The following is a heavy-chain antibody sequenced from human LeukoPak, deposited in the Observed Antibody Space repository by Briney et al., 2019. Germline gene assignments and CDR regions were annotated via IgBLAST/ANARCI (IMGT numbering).Heavy chain of an antibody. CDR1: GFTFSSYG. CDR3: ARVDSGSYAFDY. CDR2: IRYDGSNK. D-gene: IGHD1-26*01. Sequence: PGGSLRLSCAASGFTFSSYGMHWVRQAPGKGLEGVAFIRYDGSNKYYADSVKGRFTISRDNSKNTLYLQMNSLRAEDTAVYYCARVDSGSYAFDYWGQGTLVTVSS. J-gene: IGHJ4*02. V-gene: IGHV3-30*02.